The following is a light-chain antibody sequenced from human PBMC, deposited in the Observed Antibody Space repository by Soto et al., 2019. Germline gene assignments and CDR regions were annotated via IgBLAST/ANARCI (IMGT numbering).Light chain of an antibody. J-gene: IGKJ2*01. CDR3: QQYDNLPPYT. CDR1: QDISNY. CDR2: DAS. Sequence: DIQMTQSPSSLSASVGERVTITCQASQDISNYLNWYQQKPGKAPKLLIYDASNLETGVPSRFSGSGSGTDFIFTISRLQPEDIATYYCQQYDNLPPYTFGQGTKLEIK. V-gene: IGKV1-33*01.